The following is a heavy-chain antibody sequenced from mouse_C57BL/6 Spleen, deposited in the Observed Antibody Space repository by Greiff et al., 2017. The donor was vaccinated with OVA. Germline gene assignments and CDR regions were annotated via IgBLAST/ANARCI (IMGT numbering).Heavy chain of an antibody. V-gene: IGHV5-6*01. CDR3: ARPPPTTVVADWYFDV. Sequence: EVQRVESGGDLVKPGGSLKLSCAASGFTFSSYGMSWVRQTPDKRLEWVATISSGGSYTYYPDSVKGRFTISRDNAKNTLYLQMSSLKSEDTAMYYCARPPPTTVVADWYFDVWGTGTTVTVSS. J-gene: IGHJ1*03. D-gene: IGHD1-1*01. CDR2: ISSGGSYT. CDR1: GFTFSSYG.